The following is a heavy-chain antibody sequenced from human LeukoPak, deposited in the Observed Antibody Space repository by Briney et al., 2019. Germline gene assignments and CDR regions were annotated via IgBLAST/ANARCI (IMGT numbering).Heavy chain of an antibody. J-gene: IGHJ4*02. CDR1: GVSISSYY. D-gene: IGHD6-19*01. CDR2: IYYSGST. V-gene: IGHV4-59*01. Sequence: PSETLSLTCTVSGVSISSYYWRWLGQPPGKGVVGMGYIYYSGSTNYNPSLKSRVTISVDTSKNQDSLKLSSVTAADTGVYYWAKGSGWFDYWGQGTLVTVSS. CDR3: AKGSGWFDY.